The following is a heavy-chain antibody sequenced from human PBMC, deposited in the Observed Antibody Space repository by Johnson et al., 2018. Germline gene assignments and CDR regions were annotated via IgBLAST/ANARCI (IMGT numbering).Heavy chain of an antibody. V-gene: IGHV3-23*04. CDR3: AKTPRGVVPEAFDI. CDR2: ISGSGNNT. D-gene: IGHD3-10*01. J-gene: IGHJ3*02. Sequence: VQLVESGGGLVQPGGSLRLSCAASGFTFSSYAMSWVRQAPGKGLEWVSVISGSGNNTYYADPVKGRFTISRDNSKNTLNLQMNSLRAEDPAIYYCAKTPRGVVPEAFDIWGQGTMVTVSS. CDR1: GFTFSSYA.